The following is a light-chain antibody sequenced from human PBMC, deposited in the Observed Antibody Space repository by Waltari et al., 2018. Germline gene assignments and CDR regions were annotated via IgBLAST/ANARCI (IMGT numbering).Light chain of an antibody. CDR1: QSVLYSPNNKNY. CDR3: QQYLSAPRT. CDR2: WAS. J-gene: IGKJ2*02. Sequence: DIVMTQSPDSLAVSLGERATINCKSSQSVLYSPNNKNYLAWYQQKPGQPPKLLIYWASTRESGVPDRFSGSGSGTDFTLTISSLQAEDVAVYYCQQYLSAPRTFGQGTVLEIK. V-gene: IGKV4-1*01.